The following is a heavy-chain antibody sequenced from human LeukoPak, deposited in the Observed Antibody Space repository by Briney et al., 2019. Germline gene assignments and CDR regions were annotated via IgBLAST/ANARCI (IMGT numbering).Heavy chain of an antibody. CDR3: ARGPQAPGYCSGGSCYSFYYYYMDV. J-gene: IGHJ6*03. CDR2: MNPNSGNT. V-gene: IGHV1-8*01. D-gene: IGHD2-15*01. Sequence: ASVKVSCKASGYTFTTYDINWVRQAAGQGLEWMGWMNPNSGNTGFAHKFQGRISMTRNTSKSTAYMELSSLRSEDTAVYYCARGPQAPGYCSGGSCYSFYYYYMDVWGKGTTVTVSS. CDR1: GYTFTTYD.